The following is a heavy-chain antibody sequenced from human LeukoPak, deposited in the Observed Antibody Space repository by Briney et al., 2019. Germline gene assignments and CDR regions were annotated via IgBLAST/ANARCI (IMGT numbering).Heavy chain of an antibody. D-gene: IGHD3-16*02. J-gene: IGHJ3*02. CDR1: GFTFDDYG. CDR3: AKERRGENVWGSYRDAFDM. Sequence: GGSLRLSCAASGFTFDDYGMSWVRQAPGKGLEWVSGINWNGGSTGYADSVKGRFTISRDNAKNSLYLQMNSLRAEDTALYYCAKERRGENVWGSYRDAFDMWGQGTMVTVSS. CDR2: INWNGGST. V-gene: IGHV3-20*04.